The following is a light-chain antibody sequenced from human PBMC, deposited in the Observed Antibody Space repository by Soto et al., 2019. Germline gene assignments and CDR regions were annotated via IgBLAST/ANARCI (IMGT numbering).Light chain of an antibody. J-gene: IGLJ1*01. CDR3: SSKTSSSSPFV. CDR1: TSDVGAYNY. Sequence: QSALTQPASVSGSPGQSITFSCTGSTSDVGAYNYVSWYKHHPGQAPQLMIYEVSNRPSGVSNRFSGSKSGNTASLTISGLQADDEGDYYCSSKTSSSSPFVFGTGTKVTVL. CDR2: EVS. V-gene: IGLV2-14*01.